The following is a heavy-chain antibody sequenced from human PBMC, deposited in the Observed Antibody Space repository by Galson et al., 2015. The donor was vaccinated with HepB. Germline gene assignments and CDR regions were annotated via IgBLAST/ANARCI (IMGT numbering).Heavy chain of an antibody. V-gene: IGHV3-74*01. CDR1: GFAFSSSW. D-gene: IGHD2-21*02. Sequence: SLRLSCAASGFAFSSSWMHWVRQAPGKGLVWVSRISSDGSSSNYADPVKGRFTISRDNAKNTLYVQMNSLRAEDTAVYYCAVTTGFFFDYWGQGALVTVSS. J-gene: IGHJ4*02. CDR3: AVTTGFFFDY. CDR2: ISSDGSSS.